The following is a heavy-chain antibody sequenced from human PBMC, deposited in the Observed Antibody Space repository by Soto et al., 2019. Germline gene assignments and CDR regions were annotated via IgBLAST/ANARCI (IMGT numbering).Heavy chain of an antibody. J-gene: IGHJ6*02. Sequence: HPGGSLRLSCSASGFTFSTYAMHWVRQAPGKGLEYVSAISSNGGSTYYADSVKGRFTISRDNSKNTLYVQMSSLRAEDTAVYYCVKDQSIAVAGPHYYYGMDVWGQGTTVTVSS. CDR1: GFTFSTYA. D-gene: IGHD6-19*01. CDR3: VKDQSIAVAGPHYYYGMDV. V-gene: IGHV3-64*05. CDR2: ISSNGGST.